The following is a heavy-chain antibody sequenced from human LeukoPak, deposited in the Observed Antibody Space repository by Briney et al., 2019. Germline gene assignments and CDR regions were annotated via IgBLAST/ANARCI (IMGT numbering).Heavy chain of an antibody. V-gene: IGHV3-30-3*01. CDR3: ARASGSYWAGIGY. D-gene: IGHD1-26*01. J-gene: IGHJ4*02. CDR2: ISYDGSNK. CDR1: GFTFSSYA. Sequence: GRSLRLSCAASGFTFSSYAMHWVRQAPGKGLEWVAVISYDGSNKYYADSVKGRFTIPRDNSKNTLYLQTNSLRAEDTAVYYCARASGSYWAGIGYWGQGTLVTVSS.